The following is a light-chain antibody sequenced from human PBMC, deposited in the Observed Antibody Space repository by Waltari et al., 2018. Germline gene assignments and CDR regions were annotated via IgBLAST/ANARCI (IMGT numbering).Light chain of an antibody. CDR2: WAS. J-gene: IGKJ1*01. Sequence: DIVMTQSPNSLAVSLGESAPINCKSSQSILYNSNDKNYLAWYQQKPGQPPKLLIYWASTRESGVPDRFSGSGSGTDFTLTISSLQAEDVAVYYCQQYYRSRTFGQGTKVEIK. CDR1: QSILYNSNDKNY. V-gene: IGKV4-1*01. CDR3: QQYYRSRT.